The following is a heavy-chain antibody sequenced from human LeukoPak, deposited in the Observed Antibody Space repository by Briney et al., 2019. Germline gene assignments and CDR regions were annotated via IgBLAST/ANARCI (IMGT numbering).Heavy chain of an antibody. CDR1: GFSFSDYT. V-gene: IGHV3-21*01. D-gene: IGHD4-23*01. CDR3: ARDHLNGGNLNDAFDI. CDR2: ISSSSSYI. J-gene: IGHJ3*02. Sequence: PGGSLRLSCAASGFSFSDYTMNWVRQAPGKGLEWVSSISSSSSYIFYADSVKGRFTLSRDNAKNSLYLEMNSLRAEDSAVYYCARDHLNGGNLNDAFDIWGQGTMVTVSS.